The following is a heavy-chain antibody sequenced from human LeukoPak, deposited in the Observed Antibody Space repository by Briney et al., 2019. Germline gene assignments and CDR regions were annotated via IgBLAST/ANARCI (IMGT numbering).Heavy chain of an antibody. Sequence: GASVKVSCKASGYTFTNYAMNWVRQAPGQGLEWMGWINTNTGNPTYAQGFTGRFVFSLDTSVSTAYLQISSLKAEDTAVYYCARGRFTAGTTRRDWFDPWGQGTLVTVSS. V-gene: IGHV7-4-1*02. CDR2: INTNTGNP. D-gene: IGHD1-1*01. CDR3: ARGRFTAGTTRRDWFDP. CDR1: GYTFTNYA. J-gene: IGHJ5*02.